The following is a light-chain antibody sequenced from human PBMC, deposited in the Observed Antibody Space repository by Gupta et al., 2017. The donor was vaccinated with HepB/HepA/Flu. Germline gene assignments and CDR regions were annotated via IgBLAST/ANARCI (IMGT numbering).Light chain of an antibody. CDR1: QSLLHSNGYSY. Sequence: DIVMTQSSLSLPVIPGEPASISCRSSQSLLHSNGYSYLDWYLQKPGQSPQLLIYLGSNRDSGVPDRFSGSGSGTEFTLKISRVEAEDVGVYYCMQAQKTRWTFGHGTKVEIK. J-gene: IGKJ1*01. CDR3: MQAQKTRWT. CDR2: LGS. V-gene: IGKV2-28*01.